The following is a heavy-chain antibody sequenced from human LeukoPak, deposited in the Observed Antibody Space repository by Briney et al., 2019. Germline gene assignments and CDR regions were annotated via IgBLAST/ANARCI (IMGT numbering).Heavy chain of an antibody. CDR3: ARAYSGYEYYFDY. CDR2: IYYSGST. Sequence: EPSETLSLTCTVSGGSISSSSYYWGWIRQPPGKGLEWIGSIYYSGSTYYNPSLKSRVTISVDTSKNQFSLKLSSVTAADTAVYYCARAYSGYEYYFDYWGQGTLVTVSS. V-gene: IGHV4-39*01. J-gene: IGHJ4*02. D-gene: IGHD5-12*01. CDR1: GGSISSSSYY.